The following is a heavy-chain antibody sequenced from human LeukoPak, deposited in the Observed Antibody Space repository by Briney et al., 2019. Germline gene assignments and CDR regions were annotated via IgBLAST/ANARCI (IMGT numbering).Heavy chain of an antibody. D-gene: IGHD1-26*01. CDR3: GSGNYLVY. J-gene: IGHJ4*02. CDR2: ISYGGSND. CDR1: GFTFSSYG. Sequence: GGSLRLSCAASGFTFSSYGMHWVRQAPGKGLEWVAFISYGGSNDYYADSVKGRFTISRDNSKNTLYLQMNSLRAEDTAVYYCGSGNYLVYWGQGTLVTVSS. V-gene: IGHV3-30*03.